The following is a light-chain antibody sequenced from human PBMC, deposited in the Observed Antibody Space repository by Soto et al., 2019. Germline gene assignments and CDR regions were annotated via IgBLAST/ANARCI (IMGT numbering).Light chain of an antibody. CDR2: VAS. V-gene: IGKV3-20*01. CDR3: HQYYSAPHT. CDR1: QSVTSNY. J-gene: IGKJ2*01. Sequence: EIVLTQSPGTLSLSPGERATLSCRASQSVTSNYLAWYQHKPGQAPRLLIYVASSRATGIPERFSGSGSGTDFTLTISRLEPEDFAVYYCHQYYSAPHTSGQGTKLEIK.